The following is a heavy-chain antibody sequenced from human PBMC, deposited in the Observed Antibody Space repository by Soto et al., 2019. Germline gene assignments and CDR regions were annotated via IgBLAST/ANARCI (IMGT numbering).Heavy chain of an antibody. CDR2: IYYSGST. D-gene: IGHD3-3*01. Sequence: QVQLQESGPGLVKPSQTLSLTCTVSGGSISSGDYYWSWIRQPPGKGLEWIGYIYYSGSTYYNPSPKSRLTISVDTSKNQFSLKLSSVTAADTAVYYCARSAYDFWSGYPSGRFDPWGQGTLVTVSS. V-gene: IGHV4-30-4*01. CDR1: GGSISSGDYY. J-gene: IGHJ5*02. CDR3: ARSAYDFWSGYPSGRFDP.